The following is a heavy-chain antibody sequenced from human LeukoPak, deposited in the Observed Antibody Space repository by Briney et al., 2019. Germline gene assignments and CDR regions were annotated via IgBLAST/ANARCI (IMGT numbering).Heavy chain of an antibody. CDR2: IDPEDGET. CDR3: ATRTRYFVCLDY. CDR1: GCTLTELS. Sequence: ASVKVSCKVSGCTLTELSMHWVRQPPGKGLEWMGGIDPEDGETINAQKFQGRFTMTEDTSTDTAYMELSSLRSEDTAVYYCATRTRYFVCLDYWGQGTLVTVSS. V-gene: IGHV1-24*01. D-gene: IGHD3-9*01. J-gene: IGHJ4*02.